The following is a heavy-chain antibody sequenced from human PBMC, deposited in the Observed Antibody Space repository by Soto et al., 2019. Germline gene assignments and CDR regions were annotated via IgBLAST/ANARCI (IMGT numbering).Heavy chain of an antibody. D-gene: IGHD3-10*01. CDR2: IYYSGST. Sequence: SETLSLTCTVSGGSISSGGYYWSWIRQHPGKGLEWIGYIYYSGSTYYNPSLKSRVTISVDTSKNQFSLKLSSVTAADTAVYYCARVPSGSYYKYYFDYWGQGTLVTVSS. CDR1: GGSISSGGYY. V-gene: IGHV4-31*03. CDR3: ARVPSGSYYKYYFDY. J-gene: IGHJ4*02.